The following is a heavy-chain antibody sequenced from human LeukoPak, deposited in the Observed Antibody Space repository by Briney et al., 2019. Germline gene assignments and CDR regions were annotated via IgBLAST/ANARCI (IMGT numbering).Heavy chain of an antibody. D-gene: IGHD6-13*01. CDR1: GYTFTSYA. J-gene: IGHJ4*02. Sequence: ASVKVSCKASGYTFTSYAMNWVRQAPGQGLEWMGWINTNTGNPTYAQGFTGRFVFSLDTSVSTAYLQISSLKAEGTAVYYCARGTGSSSWYRPLTTPYYFDYWGQGTLVTVSS. CDR3: ARGTGSSSWYRPLTTPYYFDY. CDR2: INTNTGNP. V-gene: IGHV7-4-1*02.